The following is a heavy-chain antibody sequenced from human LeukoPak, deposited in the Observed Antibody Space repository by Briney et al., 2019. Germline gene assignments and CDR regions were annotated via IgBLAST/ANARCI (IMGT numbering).Heavy chain of an antibody. J-gene: IGHJ6*02. V-gene: IGHV3-30-3*01. CDR3: ARGIVSQHLRYYYYYGMDV. Sequence: GRSLRLSCAASGFAFSSYAMHWVRQAPGKGLEWVAVISYDGSNKYYADSVKGRFTISRDNSKNTLYLQMNSLRAEDTAVYYCARGIVSQHLRYYYYYGMDVWGQGTTVTVSS. CDR2: ISYDGSNK. D-gene: IGHD2/OR15-2a*01. CDR1: GFAFSSYA.